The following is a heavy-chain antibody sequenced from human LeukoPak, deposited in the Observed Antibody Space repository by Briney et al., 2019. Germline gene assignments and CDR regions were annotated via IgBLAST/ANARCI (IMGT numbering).Heavy chain of an antibody. D-gene: IGHD6-13*01. CDR1: GGSFSGYY. V-gene: IGHV4-34*01. Sequence: SGTLSLTCAVYGGSFSGYYWSWIRQPPGKGLEWSGEINHSASTNYNPSLKSLVTISVDTSKQQFSLKLSSVNAADRAVYYCASRATIAAAGTPIDYWGQGTLVTVSS. CDR3: ASRATIAAAGTPIDY. CDR2: INHSAST. J-gene: IGHJ4*02.